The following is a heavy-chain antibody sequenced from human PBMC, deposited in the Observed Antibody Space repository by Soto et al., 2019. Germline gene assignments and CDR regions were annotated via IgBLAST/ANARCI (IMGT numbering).Heavy chain of an antibody. CDR3: ARGLILWFGELSRRGGYYYYMDV. Sequence: QVQLQQWGAGLLKPSETLSLTCAVYGVSLSGYQWSWIRQTPGQGLEWIGEINDSGTIHYNPSLKRRVTVLIGTPKKPISLKMGYVTAADSAVYYCARGLILWFGELSRRGGYYYYMDVWGKGTTVTVSS. D-gene: IGHD3-10*01. CDR2: INDSGTI. J-gene: IGHJ6*03. CDR1: GVSLSGYQ. V-gene: IGHV4-34*01.